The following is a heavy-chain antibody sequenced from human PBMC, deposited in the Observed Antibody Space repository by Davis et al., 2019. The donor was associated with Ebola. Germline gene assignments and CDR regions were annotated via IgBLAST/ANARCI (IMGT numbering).Heavy chain of an antibody. CDR1: VITFSSYA. V-gene: IGHV3-30*04. J-gene: IGHJ5*02. Sequence: GESLKISCTDSVITFSSYAMTWVRQAPGKGLEWVARISNDGMKGSYADSVKGRFTISRDNSKNTVLLEMNSLRVEDTAVYYCAKDKGDVVVMVPANLFDPWGQGTLVIVSS. CDR3: AKDKGDVVVMVPANLFDP. D-gene: IGHD2-15*01. CDR2: ISNDGMKG.